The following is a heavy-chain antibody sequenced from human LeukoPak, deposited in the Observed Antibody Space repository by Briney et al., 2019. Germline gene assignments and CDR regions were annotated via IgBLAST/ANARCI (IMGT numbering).Heavy chain of an antibody. CDR1: GGSFSGYF. Sequence: PSETLSLTCAVYGGSFSGYFWSWIRQPPGKGLEWIGEVNHSGSTNYNPSLKSRVTISVDTSKNQFSLKLSSVTAADTAVYYCARQKFANATVAGTLDYWGQGTLVTVSS. CDR2: VNHSGST. CDR3: ARQKFANATVAGTLDY. D-gene: IGHD6-19*01. V-gene: IGHV4-34*01. J-gene: IGHJ4*02.